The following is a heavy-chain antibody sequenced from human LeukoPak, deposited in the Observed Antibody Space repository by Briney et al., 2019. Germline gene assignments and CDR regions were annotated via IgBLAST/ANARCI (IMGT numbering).Heavy chain of an antibody. V-gene: IGHV3-30*18. Sequence: GGSLRLSCAASGFTFSSYGMHWVRQAPGKGLEWVAVIPYDGSNKYYADSVKGRFTISRDNSKNTLYLQMNSLRAEDTAVYYCAKDPYLAAAGTVYYFDYWGQGTLVTVSS. CDR1: GFTFSSYG. CDR2: IPYDGSNK. D-gene: IGHD6-13*01. J-gene: IGHJ4*02. CDR3: AKDPYLAAAGTVYYFDY.